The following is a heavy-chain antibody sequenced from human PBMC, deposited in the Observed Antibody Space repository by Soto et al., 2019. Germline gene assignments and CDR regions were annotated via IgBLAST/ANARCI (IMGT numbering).Heavy chain of an antibody. J-gene: IGHJ6*02. Sequence: QMRLVESGGGLVEPGGSLRLSCVTSGFTFSNNWMSWIRQAPGRGLEWLAYISRSGSTIYYADSVKGRFTISRDNSKSSLYLQMDILRAEDTAMYYCGRDPELWDENVATRPPFHYYGMEVWGQGTTVTVSS. V-gene: IGHV3-11*01. CDR2: ISRSGSTI. CDR1: GFTFSNNW. CDR3: GRDPELWDENVATRPPFHYYGMEV. D-gene: IGHD6-6*01.